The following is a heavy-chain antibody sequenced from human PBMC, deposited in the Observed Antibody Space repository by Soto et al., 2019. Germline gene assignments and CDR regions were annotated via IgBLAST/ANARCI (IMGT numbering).Heavy chain of an antibody. D-gene: IGHD3-22*01. V-gene: IGHV1-46*01. CDR1: GYTFTSCY. J-gene: IGHJ4*02. CDR2: INPSGGST. CDR3: ARDLNYYYDSSGYSHSSPDY. Sequence: ASVKVSCKASGYTFTSCYRHWVRQAPGQRHEWIRIINPSGGSTSYAQKLQGRVTMTRDTSTSTVYMELSSLRSEDTAVYYCARDLNYYYDSSGYSHSSPDYWGQGTLVTVSS.